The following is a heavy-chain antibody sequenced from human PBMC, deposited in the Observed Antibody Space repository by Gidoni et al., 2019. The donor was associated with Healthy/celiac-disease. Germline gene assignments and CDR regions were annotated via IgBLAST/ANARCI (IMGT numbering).Heavy chain of an antibody. Sequence: QVQLEQSGAEAKKPGSSVKVSCKSSGGSFSRYAISWVRQAHGQGLVLMGGIIPVFGTANYAQKFQGIVPMTADESTSTAYMELSSLRSDDTAVYYCARDAIRGYSYDYGIGIWGQGTLVTVSS. J-gene: IGHJ4*02. CDR1: GGSFSRYA. D-gene: IGHD5-18*01. CDR2: IIPVFGTA. V-gene: IGHV1-69*01. CDR3: ARDAIRGYSYDYGIGI.